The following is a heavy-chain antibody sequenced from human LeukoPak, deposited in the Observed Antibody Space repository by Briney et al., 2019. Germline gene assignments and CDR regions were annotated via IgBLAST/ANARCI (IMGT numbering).Heavy chain of an antibody. CDR1: GFTFSSYA. CDR3: AKAYDNSGRDAFDI. V-gene: IGHV3-23*01. Sequence: GGSLRLSCAASGFTFSSYAMSWVRQAPGKGLEWASAISDSGGSTYYADSVKGRFTISRDNSKNTLYLQMSSLRAEDTAVYYCAKAYDNSGRDAFDIWGQGTMVTVSP. J-gene: IGHJ3*02. D-gene: IGHD3-22*01. CDR2: ISDSGGST.